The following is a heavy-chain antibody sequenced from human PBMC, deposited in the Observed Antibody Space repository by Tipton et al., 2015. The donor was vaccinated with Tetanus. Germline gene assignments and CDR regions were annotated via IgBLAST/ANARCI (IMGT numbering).Heavy chain of an antibody. D-gene: IGHD6-19*01. Sequence: TLSLTCTVSGGSVSSGSYYWSWIRQPPGKGLEWIGYIYYSGSTNYNPSLKSRVTISVDTSKNQFSLKLSSVTAADTAVYYCARGGVGSSGWYYYYYYGMDVWGQGTTVTVSS. CDR3: ARGGVGSSGWYYYYYYGMDV. CDR2: IYYSGST. J-gene: IGHJ6*02. CDR1: GGSVSSGSYY. V-gene: IGHV4-61*01.